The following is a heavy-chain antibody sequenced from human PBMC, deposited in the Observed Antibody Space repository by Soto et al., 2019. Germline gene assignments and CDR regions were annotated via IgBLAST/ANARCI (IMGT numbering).Heavy chain of an antibody. CDR1: GYTFTGYY. CDR3: ARSPYSSSWTYFDY. CDR2: INPNSGGT. J-gene: IGHJ4*02. D-gene: IGHD6-13*01. V-gene: IGHV1-2*04. Sequence: ASVKVSCKASGYTFTGYYMHWVRQAPGQGLEWMGWINPNSGGTNYAQKFQGWVTMTRDTSISTAYMELSRLRSDDTAVYYCARSPYSSSWTYFDYWGQGTLVTVSS.